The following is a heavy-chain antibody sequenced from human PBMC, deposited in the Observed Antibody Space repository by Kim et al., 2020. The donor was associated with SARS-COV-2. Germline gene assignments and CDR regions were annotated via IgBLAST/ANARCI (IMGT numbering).Heavy chain of an antibody. CDR1: GYALTNYA. V-gene: IGHV1-18*01. CDR2: ISADGGDT. J-gene: IGHJ5*02. Sequence: ASVKVSCKASGYALTNYAFSWVRQAPGQGLEWVGWISADGGDTGYAQKLQDRVTITINTSTTTAYMELRSLRSDDTAVYYCAMTRKLLILHHWGQGTLVTVSS. D-gene: IGHD3-10*01. CDR3: AMTRKLLILHH.